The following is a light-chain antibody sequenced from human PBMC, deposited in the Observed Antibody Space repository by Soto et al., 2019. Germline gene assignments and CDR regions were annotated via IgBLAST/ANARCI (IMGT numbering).Light chain of an antibody. V-gene: IGKV4-1*01. J-gene: IGKJ3*01. CDR3: QKYYRTPPT. Sequence: DIVMTQSPDSLAVSLGERATINCKSSQSVLYSSNNNNYLAWYQQKPGQPPKLLIYWASTRESGVPDRFSGRGSGTDFTLTISSLQAEDVAVYYCQKYYRTPPTFDPGKKVDIK. CDR1: QSVLYSSNNNNY. CDR2: WAS.